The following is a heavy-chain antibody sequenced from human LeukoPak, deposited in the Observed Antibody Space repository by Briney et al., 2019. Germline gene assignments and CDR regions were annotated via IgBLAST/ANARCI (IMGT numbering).Heavy chain of an antibody. CDR2: IYYSGST. D-gene: IGHD3-16*02. J-gene: IGHJ6*04. CDR3: ARDIAGRDV. V-gene: IGHV4-59*01. CDR1: GGSISSYY. Sequence: PSETLSLTCTVSGGSISSYYWSWIRQPPGKGLEWIGYIYYSGSTNYNPSLKSRVTISVDTSKNQFSLKLSSVTAADTAVYYCARDIAGRDVWGKGTTVTVSS.